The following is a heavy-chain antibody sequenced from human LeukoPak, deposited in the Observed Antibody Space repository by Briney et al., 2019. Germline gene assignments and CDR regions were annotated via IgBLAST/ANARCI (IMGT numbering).Heavy chain of an antibody. CDR2: ISGSGGST. V-gene: IGHV3-23*01. CDR3: AKRDDSGSYRDAFDI. D-gene: IGHD1-26*01. Sequence: GGSLRLSCAASGFTFSSYGMSWVRQAPGKGLEWGSAISGSGGSTYYADSVKGRFTISRDNSKNTLYLQMNSLRAEDTAVYYCAKRDDSGSYRDAFDIWGQGTMVTVSS. J-gene: IGHJ3*02. CDR1: GFTFSSYG.